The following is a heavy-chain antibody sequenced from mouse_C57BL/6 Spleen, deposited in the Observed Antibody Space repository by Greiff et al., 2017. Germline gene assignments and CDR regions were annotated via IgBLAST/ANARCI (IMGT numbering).Heavy chain of an antibody. CDR3: AGGGTTDYFDY. J-gene: IGHJ2*01. CDR2: IDPSDSYT. Sequence: VQLQQSGAELVRPGTSVKLSCKASGYTFTSYWMHWVKQRPGQGLEWIGVIDPSDSYTNYNHKFKGKATLTVDTSSSTVYMQLSSLTSEDSAVYDCAGGGTTDYFDYWGQGTTLTVSS. D-gene: IGHD1-1*01. V-gene: IGHV1-59*01. CDR1: GYTFTSYW.